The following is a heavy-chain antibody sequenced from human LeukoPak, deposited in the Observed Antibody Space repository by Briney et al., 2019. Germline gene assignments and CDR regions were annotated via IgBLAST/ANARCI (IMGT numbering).Heavy chain of an antibody. CDR2: IYSGGST. Sequence: GGSLRLSCPASGFTVSSNHMNWVRQAPGKGLEGVSVIYSGGSTDYADSVKGRFTISRDNSKNTLYLQMNSLRAEDTAVYHCARGPAGYNWGQGTLVTVSS. CDR3: ARGPAGYN. V-gene: IGHV3-53*01. D-gene: IGHD1-1*01. J-gene: IGHJ4*02. CDR1: GFTVSSNH.